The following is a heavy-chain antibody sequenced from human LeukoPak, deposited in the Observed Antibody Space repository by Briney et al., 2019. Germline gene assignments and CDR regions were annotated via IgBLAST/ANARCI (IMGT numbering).Heavy chain of an antibody. CDR1: VGTFSSYA. CDR3: ARPNSPGSNDAFDI. J-gene: IGHJ3*02. V-gene: IGHV1-69*06. D-gene: IGHD1-26*01. CDR2: IIPISGTA. Sequence: ASVKVSCKASVGTFSSYAISWVRQAPGQGLEWMGGIIPISGTANYPQKFQGRGTITADKSTSTAYMELSSLRSEDTAVYYCARPNSPGSNDAFDIWGQGTMVTVSS.